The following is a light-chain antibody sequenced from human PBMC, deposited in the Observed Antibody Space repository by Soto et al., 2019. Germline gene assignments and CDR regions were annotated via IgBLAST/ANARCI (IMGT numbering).Light chain of an antibody. CDR3: QQANSFPLT. Sequence: DIQLTQSPSSVSASVGDRVTIACRASQDISRWLAWYQQKPGTAPKLLIYAASTLQSAVPSRFSGSGSATDFTLTISSLQPEDFATDYCQQANSFPLTFGGGTKVEIK. CDR1: QDISRW. J-gene: IGKJ4*01. CDR2: AAS. V-gene: IGKV1-12*01.